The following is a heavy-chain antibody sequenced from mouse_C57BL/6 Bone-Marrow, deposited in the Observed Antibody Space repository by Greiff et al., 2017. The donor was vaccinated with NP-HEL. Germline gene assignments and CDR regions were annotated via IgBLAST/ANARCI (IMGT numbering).Heavy chain of an antibody. D-gene: IGHD1-1*01. V-gene: IGHV10-1*01. CDR3: VRRGRDYYAMDY. CDR2: IRSKSNNYAT. J-gene: IGHJ4*01. CDR1: GFSFNTYA. Sequence: EVQGVESGGGLVQPKGSLKLSCAASGFSFNTYAMNWVRQAPGKGLEWVARIRSKSNNYATYYADSVKDRFTISRDDSESMLYLQMNNLKTEDTAMYYCVRRGRDYYAMDYWGQGTSVTVSS.